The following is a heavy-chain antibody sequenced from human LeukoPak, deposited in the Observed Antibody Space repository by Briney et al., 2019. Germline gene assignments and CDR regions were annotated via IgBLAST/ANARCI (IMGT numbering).Heavy chain of an antibody. CDR2: IYTSGST. D-gene: IGHD3-10*01. V-gene: IGHV4-4*07. CDR1: GGSISSYY. Sequence: SETLSLTCTVPGGSISSYYWSWIRQPAGKGLEWIGRIYTSGSTNYNPCLKSRVTMSVDTSKNQFSLKLGSVTAADTAVYYCARAKGKGSEIDYWGQGTLVTVSS. CDR3: ARAKGKGSEIDY. J-gene: IGHJ4*02.